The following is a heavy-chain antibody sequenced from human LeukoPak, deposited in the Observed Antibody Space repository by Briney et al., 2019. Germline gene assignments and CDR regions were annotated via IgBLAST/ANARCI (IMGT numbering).Heavy chain of an antibody. V-gene: IGHV4-59*01. CDR3: PREVGLGMYNWFDP. Sequence: AQTLSLTCTVSGGSISNYYCYWIRQPPGNGLECIGYIYHSGSTNSNPSLKSRVTISVDPSKNQFSLKLRSVTAADTAVYYCPREVGLGMYNWFDPWGQGTLVTVSS. D-gene: IGHD3-16*01. J-gene: IGHJ5*02. CDR2: IYHSGST. CDR1: GGSISNYY.